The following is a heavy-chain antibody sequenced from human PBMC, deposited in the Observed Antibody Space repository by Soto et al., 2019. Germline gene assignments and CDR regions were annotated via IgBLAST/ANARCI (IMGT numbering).Heavy chain of an antibody. V-gene: IGHV4-59*01. D-gene: IGHD6-13*01. CDR1: GGSISSYY. Sequence: QVQLQESGPGLVKPSETLSLTCTVSGGSISSYYWSWIRQPPGKGLEWIGYIYYSGSSHYNSTLKSLVTISVDTSKNQFDLKLSSVTAADTAGYYCARVLGGSSWYRGNYFYYGIDVWGQGTTVTVSS. CDR3: ARVLGGSSWYRGNYFYYGIDV. CDR2: IYYSGSS. J-gene: IGHJ6*02.